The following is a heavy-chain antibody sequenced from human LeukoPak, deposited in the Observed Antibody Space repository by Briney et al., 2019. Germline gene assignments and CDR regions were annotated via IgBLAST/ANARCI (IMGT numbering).Heavy chain of an antibody. D-gene: IGHD5-24*01. V-gene: IGHV3-7*03. J-gene: IGHJ4*02. CDR3: AKEMATLIRFEND. CDR1: GFTFSNYW. Sequence: GGSLRLSCAASGFTFSNYWMSWVRQAPGKGLECVASVKPDGVEKYYMDSVKGRFTISRDNSKNTLYLQMNSLRAEDTAVYYCAKEMATLIRFENDWGQGTLVTVSS. CDR2: VKPDGVEK.